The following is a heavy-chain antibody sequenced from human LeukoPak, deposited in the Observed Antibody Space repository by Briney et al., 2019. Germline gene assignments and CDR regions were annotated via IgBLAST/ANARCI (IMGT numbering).Heavy chain of an antibody. J-gene: IGHJ4*02. Sequence: GSLRLSCAASGFTFDDDTMHWVRQTPGRGLEWVSFITWKSHRTHYADSVKGRFTVSRDNSKDSLYLQMNSLRTEDTGLYHCASEVGYRSLGYLGQGTLVTVSS. CDR3: ASEVGYRSLGY. D-gene: IGHD3-3*01. V-gene: IGHV3-43*01. CDR2: ITWKSHRT. CDR1: GFTFDDDT.